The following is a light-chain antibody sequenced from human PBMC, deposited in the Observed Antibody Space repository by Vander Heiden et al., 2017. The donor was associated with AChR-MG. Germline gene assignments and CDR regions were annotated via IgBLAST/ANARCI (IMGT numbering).Light chain of an antibody. CDR2: GAS. V-gene: IGKV1-39*01. CDR3: QQSYSTPWT. Sequence: LQITQSPSSLSASVGDSVTITCRASQSISSYLNWYQQKPGKAPKLLIYGASSLQSGVPSRFSGSGSGTDFTLTVSSLQPEDFATYYCQQSYSTPWTFGQGTKVEIK. J-gene: IGKJ1*01. CDR1: QSISSY.